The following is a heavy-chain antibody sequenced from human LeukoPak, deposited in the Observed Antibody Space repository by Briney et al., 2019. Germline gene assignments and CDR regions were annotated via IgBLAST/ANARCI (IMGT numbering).Heavy chain of an antibody. CDR2: IAYDGSRA. CDR1: GFTFSSYW. Sequence: GGSLRLSCAASGFTFSSYWMSWFRQTPGKGLEWVAVIAYDGSRAFYADSVKGRFTISRDNSKNTMSVQMDGLRAEDTAVYYCTRYNNDHFDYWGRGTLVTVSS. J-gene: IGHJ4*02. D-gene: IGHD1-14*01. CDR3: TRYNNDHFDY. V-gene: IGHV3-33*08.